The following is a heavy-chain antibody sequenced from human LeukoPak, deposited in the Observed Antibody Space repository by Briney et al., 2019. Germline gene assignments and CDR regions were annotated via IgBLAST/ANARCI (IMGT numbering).Heavy chain of an antibody. CDR3: ARGLGRIGATVTTEGGPYYYYMDV. CDR2: INHSGST. Sequence: SETLSLTCAVYGGSFSGYYWSWIRQPPGKGLEWIGEINHSGSTNYNPSLKSRVTISVDTSKNQFSLKLSSVTAADTAVYYCARGLGRIGATVTTEGGPYYYYMDVWGKGTTVTASS. J-gene: IGHJ6*03. V-gene: IGHV4-34*01. CDR1: GGSFSGYY. D-gene: IGHD4-17*01.